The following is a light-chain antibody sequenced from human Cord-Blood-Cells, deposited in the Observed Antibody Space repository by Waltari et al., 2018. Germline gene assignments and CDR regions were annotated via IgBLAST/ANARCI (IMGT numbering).Light chain of an antibody. J-gene: IGLJ1*01. Sequence: QSPLTQPASVSGSPGQSLTISCTGTSSDVWGYNLVSWYQQHPGKAPKRMIYEVSKRPSGVSNRFSGSKSGNTASLTISGRQAEDEADYYCCSYSGSSTYYVFGTGTKVTVL. CDR1: SSDVWGYNL. V-gene: IGLV2-23*02. CDR2: EVS. CDR3: CSYSGSSTYYV.